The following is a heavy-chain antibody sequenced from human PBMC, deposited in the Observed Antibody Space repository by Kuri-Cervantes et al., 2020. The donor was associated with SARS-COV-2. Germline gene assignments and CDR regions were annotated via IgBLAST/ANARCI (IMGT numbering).Heavy chain of an antibody. D-gene: IGHD2-15*01. CDR2: IYYSGST. V-gene: IGHV4-39*01. CDR1: GGSISSSLYY. Sequence: SETLSLTCTVSGGSISSSLYYWGWVRQPPGQGLEWIGSIYYSGSTYYNPSLNSRVTIPVDTSKNQFSLKLTSVTAADTAVYYCVRVDCSAGTCYRRSFDYWGRGTLVTVSS. J-gene: IGHJ4*02. CDR3: VRVDCSAGTCYRRSFDY.